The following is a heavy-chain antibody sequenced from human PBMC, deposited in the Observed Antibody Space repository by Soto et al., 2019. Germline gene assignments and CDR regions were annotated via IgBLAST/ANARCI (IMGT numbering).Heavy chain of an antibody. V-gene: IGHV4-34*01. CDR1: GGSFSGYY. CDR3: ARESHDILTGPPWVWYFDL. J-gene: IGHJ2*01. Sequence: QVQLQQWGAGPLRPSETLSLTCGVSGGSFSGYYWAWIRQSPGKGLEWIGEINDRGSINYNPSLKTRVSIPVDTSKNHYSLNLRSVTAADTAVYYCARESHDILTGPPWVWYFDLGGRGTLVTVSS. CDR2: INDRGSI. D-gene: IGHD3-9*01.